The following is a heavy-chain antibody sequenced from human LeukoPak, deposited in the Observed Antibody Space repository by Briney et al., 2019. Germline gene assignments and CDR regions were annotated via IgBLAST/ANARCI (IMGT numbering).Heavy chain of an antibody. CDR1: GYTFTGYY. Sequence: SVKVSCKASGYTFTGYYMHWVRQAPGQGLEWMGGIIPIFGTANYAQKFQGRVTITADKSTSTAYMELSSLRSEDTAVYYCARHDSSGYYYSVFDYWGQGTLVTVSS. CDR2: IIPIFGTA. CDR3: ARHDSSGYYYSVFDY. V-gene: IGHV1-69*06. J-gene: IGHJ4*02. D-gene: IGHD3-22*01.